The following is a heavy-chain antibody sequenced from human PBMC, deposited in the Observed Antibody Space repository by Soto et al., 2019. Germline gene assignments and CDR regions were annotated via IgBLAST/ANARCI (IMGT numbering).Heavy chain of an antibody. V-gene: IGHV1-18*01. D-gene: IGHD6-19*01. CDR3: ARVEAVAGTTDFQR. Sequence: ASVKLSCKASGHTFTSYGISWVRHAPGQGLEWMGWISAYNGNTNYAQKLQGRVTMTTDTSTSTAYMELRSLRSDDTAVYYCARVEAVAGTTDFQRWGQGTLVIVSA. CDR2: ISAYNGNT. CDR1: GHTFTSYG. J-gene: IGHJ1*01.